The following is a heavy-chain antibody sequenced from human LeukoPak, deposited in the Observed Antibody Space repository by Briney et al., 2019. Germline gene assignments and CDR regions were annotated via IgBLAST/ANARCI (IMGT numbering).Heavy chain of an antibody. Sequence: GGSLRLSCAASGFTFSSYAMHWVRQAPGKGLEWVAVISYDGSNKCYADSVKGRFTISRDNSKNTLYLQMNSLRAEDTAVYYCARDQGGIQLWFRYWGQGTLVTVSS. CDR1: GFTFSSYA. CDR3: ARDQGGIQLWFRY. CDR2: ISYDGSNK. J-gene: IGHJ4*02. D-gene: IGHD5-18*01. V-gene: IGHV3-30*04.